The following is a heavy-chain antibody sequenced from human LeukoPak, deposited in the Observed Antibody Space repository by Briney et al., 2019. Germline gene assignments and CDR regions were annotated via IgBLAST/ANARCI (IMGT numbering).Heavy chain of an antibody. CDR1: GYTFTGYY. J-gene: IGHJ4*02. Sequence: ASVKVSCKASGYTFTGYYMHWVRQAPGQGLEWMGWISAYNGNTNYAQKLQGRVTMTTDTSTSTAYMELRSLRSDDTAVYYCARDFINSGSWPSLFDYWGQGTLVTVSS. D-gene: IGHD6-13*01. CDR2: ISAYNGNT. V-gene: IGHV1-18*04. CDR3: ARDFINSGSWPSLFDY.